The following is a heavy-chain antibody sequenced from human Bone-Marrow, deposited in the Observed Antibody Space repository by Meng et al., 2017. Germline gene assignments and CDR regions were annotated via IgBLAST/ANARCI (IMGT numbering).Heavy chain of an antibody. CDR1: GFTFSDYY. D-gene: IGHD3-22*01. Sequence: GESLKISCAASGFTFSDYYMSWIRQAPGKGLEWVSYISSSGSTIYYADSVKGRFTISRDNAKNSLYLQMNSLRAEDTAVYYCARVGYYYDSSGYLDYWGQGTLVTVSS. J-gene: IGHJ4*02. CDR3: ARVGYYYDSSGYLDY. V-gene: IGHV3-11*01. CDR2: ISSSGSTI.